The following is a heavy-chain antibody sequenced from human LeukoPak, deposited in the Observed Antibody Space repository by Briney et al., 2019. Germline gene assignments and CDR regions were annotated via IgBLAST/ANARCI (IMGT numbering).Heavy chain of an antibody. CDR1: GFPISLYS. J-gene: IGHJ5*02. D-gene: IGHD2-2*02. CDR3: AMYQLLYGWFDP. V-gene: IGHV3-48*02. Sequence: GGSLRLSCAVSGFPISLYSMNWVRQAPGEGLEWVSYISHSGYTISYADSVKGRFTISRDTAKNSLYLQMNSLRDEDTAVYYCAMYQLLYGWFDPWGQGTLVTVTS. CDR2: ISHSGYTI.